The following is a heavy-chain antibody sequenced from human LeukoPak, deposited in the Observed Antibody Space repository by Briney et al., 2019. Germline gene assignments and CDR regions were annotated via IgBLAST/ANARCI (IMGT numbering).Heavy chain of an antibody. CDR1: GFTFSTSA. CDR3: AKDVGKWESLHFFDY. J-gene: IGHJ4*02. Sequence: GGFLRLPCLTSGFTFSTSAMSWVRQAPGKGLEWISGISGSGASTYYADSVTGRFTISRDNSRNTLYLQINSLRGDDTAVYYCAKDVGKWESLHFFDYWGQGTLVTVSS. V-gene: IGHV3-23*01. CDR2: ISGSGAST. D-gene: IGHD1-26*01.